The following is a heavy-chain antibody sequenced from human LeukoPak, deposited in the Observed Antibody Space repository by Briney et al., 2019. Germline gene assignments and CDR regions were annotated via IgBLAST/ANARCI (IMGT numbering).Heavy chain of an antibody. CDR3: ARYSRYYYDSSGFDY. D-gene: IGHD3-22*01. CDR2: ISSSSSYI. V-gene: IGHV3-21*01. J-gene: IGHJ4*02. Sequence: GGSLRLSCAASGFTFSSYGMNWVRQAPGKGLEWVSSISSSSSYIYYADSVKGRFTISRDNAKNSLYLQMNSLRAEDTAVYYCARYSRYYYDSSGFDYWGQGTLVTVSS. CDR1: GFTFSSYG.